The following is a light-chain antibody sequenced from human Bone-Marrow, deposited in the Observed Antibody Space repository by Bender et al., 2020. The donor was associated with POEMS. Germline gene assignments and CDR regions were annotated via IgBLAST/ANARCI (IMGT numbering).Light chain of an antibody. Sequence: SYELTQPSSVSVSPGQTAKITCSGDVLARKYARWFQQKSGQSPLLLIYEDKERPSGIPERFSGSSSGTTVTLTISGAQVEDEGDYYCQSADSSGTYVVFGGGTKLTVL. CDR1: VLARKY. V-gene: IGLV3-27*01. J-gene: IGLJ2*01. CDR2: EDK. CDR3: QSADSSGTYVV.